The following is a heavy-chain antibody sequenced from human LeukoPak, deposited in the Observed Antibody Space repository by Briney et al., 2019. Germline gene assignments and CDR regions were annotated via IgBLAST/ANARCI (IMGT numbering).Heavy chain of an antibody. J-gene: IGHJ6*04. CDR3: AKDQWDPLSDV. D-gene: IGHD1-26*01. CDR1: GFTFSSYS. V-gene: IGHV3-48*01. Sequence: PGGSLRLSCAASGFTFSSYSMNWVRQAPGKGLEWVSYISSSSSTIYYADSVKGRFTISRDNSKNTLFLQMNSLRAEDTAVYYCAKDQWDPLSDVWGKGTTVIVSS. CDR2: ISSSSSTI.